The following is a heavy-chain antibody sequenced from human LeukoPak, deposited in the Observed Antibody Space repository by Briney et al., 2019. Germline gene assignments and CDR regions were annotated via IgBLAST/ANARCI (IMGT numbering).Heavy chain of an antibody. Sequence: SGGSLRLPCATSGFSFSSYGMNWLRQAPGKGLEWVSYIGGWSSPTDYADSVKGRFTISRDNARNSLYLQMNNLTVEDTAVYYCARDPGFSVARWGQGSLVFVSS. J-gene: IGHJ4*02. CDR2: IGGWSSPT. CDR3: ARDPGFSVAR. CDR1: GFSFSSYG. D-gene: IGHD3-3*01. V-gene: IGHV3-48*04.